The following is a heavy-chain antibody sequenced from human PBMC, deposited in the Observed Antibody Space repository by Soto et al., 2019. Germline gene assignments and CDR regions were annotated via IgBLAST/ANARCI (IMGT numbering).Heavy chain of an antibody. CDR1: GFTFSSYG. CDR3: AKAGSGWYGRYFDY. J-gene: IGHJ4*02. Sequence: QVQLVESGGGVVQPGRSLRLSCAASGFTFSSYGMHWVRQAPGKGLEWVAVISYDGSNKYYADSVKGRFTISRDNSKNTLYLKMNSLRAEDTAVYYCAKAGSGWYGRYFDYWGQGTLVTVSS. V-gene: IGHV3-30*18. D-gene: IGHD6-19*01. CDR2: ISYDGSNK.